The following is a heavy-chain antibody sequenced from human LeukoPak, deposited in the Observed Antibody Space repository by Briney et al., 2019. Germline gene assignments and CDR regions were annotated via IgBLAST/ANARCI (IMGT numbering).Heavy chain of an antibody. D-gene: IGHD6-13*01. CDR3: ARVTGYVMEDYFDY. J-gene: IGHJ4*02. V-gene: IGHV4-4*07. CDR1: GGSISSYY. CDR2: IYTSGST. Sequence: PSETLSLTCTVSGGSISSYYWSWIRQPAGKGLEWIGRIYTSGSTDYNPSLNSRVTMSVDTSKNQFSLKLSSVTAADTAVYYCARVTGYVMEDYFDYWGQGTLVTVSS.